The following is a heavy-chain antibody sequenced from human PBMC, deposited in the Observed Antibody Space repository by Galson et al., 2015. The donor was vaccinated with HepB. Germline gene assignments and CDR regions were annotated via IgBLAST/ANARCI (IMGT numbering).Heavy chain of an antibody. J-gene: IGHJ6*02. Sequence: SLRLSCAASGFTFSSYAMSWVRQAPGKGLEWVSAISGSGGSTYYADSVKGRFTISRDNSKSTLYLQMNSLRAEDTAVYYCARAGPGIAVAGSSLSGYYYGMDVWGQGTTVTVSS. CDR1: GFTFSSYA. CDR3: ARAGPGIAVAGSSLSGYYYGMDV. CDR2: ISGSGGST. D-gene: IGHD6-19*01. V-gene: IGHV3-23*01.